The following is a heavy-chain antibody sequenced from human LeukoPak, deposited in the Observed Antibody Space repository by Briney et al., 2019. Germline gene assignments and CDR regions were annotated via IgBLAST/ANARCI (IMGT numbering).Heavy chain of an antibody. D-gene: IGHD3-3*01. CDR1: GFTFSSYS. V-gene: IGHV3-48*01. Sequence: GGSLRLSCAASGFTFSSYSMNWVRQAPGKGLEWVSYISSSSSIIYYADSVKGRFTISRDNAKKSLYLQMNSLRAEDTAVYYCARDKVDRDFWSGYQYYYYMDVWGKGTTVTVSS. J-gene: IGHJ6*03. CDR2: ISSSSSII. CDR3: ARDKVDRDFWSGYQYYYYMDV.